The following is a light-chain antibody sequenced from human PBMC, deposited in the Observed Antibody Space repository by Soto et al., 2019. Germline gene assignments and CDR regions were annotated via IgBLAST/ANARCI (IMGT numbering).Light chain of an antibody. CDR1: QSVSHY. V-gene: IGKV3-11*01. CDR2: GAS. CDR3: QHRGEWPLT. Sequence: PGERATLSCRASQSVSHYLAWYQQKPGQAPRLLIYGASNRATSITARFTGSGSVTDFTLTISSLEPEDFAVYYCQHRGEWPLTFGKGTKLEIK. J-gene: IGKJ2*01.